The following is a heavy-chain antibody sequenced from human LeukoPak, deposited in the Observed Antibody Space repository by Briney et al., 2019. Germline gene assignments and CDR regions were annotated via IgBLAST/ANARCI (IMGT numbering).Heavy chain of an antibody. CDR3: ARVECSGGSCYHSLVFDY. CDR1: GFTFSSYA. CDR2: IIPIFGTA. V-gene: IGHV1-69*01. Sequence: GGSLRLSCAASGFTFSSYAISWVRQAPGQGLEWMGGIIPIFGTANYAQKFQGRVTITADESTSTAYMELSSLRSEDTAVYYCARVECSGGSCYHSLVFDYWGQGTLVTVSS. D-gene: IGHD2-15*01. J-gene: IGHJ4*02.